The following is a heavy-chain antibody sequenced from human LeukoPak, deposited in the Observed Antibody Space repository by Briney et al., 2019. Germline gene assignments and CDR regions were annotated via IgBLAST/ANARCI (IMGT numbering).Heavy chain of an antibody. Sequence: GASVKVSCKASGYTFTSYGISWVRQAPGQGLEWMGWISAYNGNTNYAQKLQGRVTMTTDTSTSTAYMELRSLRSDDTAVYYCARVLVDRYYYGSGPTRLLDYWGQGTLVTVSS. D-gene: IGHD3-10*01. V-gene: IGHV1-18*01. J-gene: IGHJ4*02. CDR3: ARVLVDRYYYGSGPTRLLDY. CDR1: GYTFTSYG. CDR2: ISAYNGNT.